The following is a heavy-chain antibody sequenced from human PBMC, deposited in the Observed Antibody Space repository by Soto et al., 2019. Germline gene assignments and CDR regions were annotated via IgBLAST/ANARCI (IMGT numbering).Heavy chain of an antibody. J-gene: IGHJ4*02. CDR3: AKDWNAESYFDY. V-gene: IGHV3-23*01. CDR1: GFTFSSYA. Sequence: EVQLLESGGGLVQPGGSLRLSCAASGFTFSSYAMSWVRQAPGKGLEWVSILSGSGGSTYYADSVKGRFTISRDNSKNTLYLQMNSLRAVDTAIYYCAKDWNAESYFDYWGQGTLVTVSS. CDR2: LSGSGGST. D-gene: IGHD1-1*01.